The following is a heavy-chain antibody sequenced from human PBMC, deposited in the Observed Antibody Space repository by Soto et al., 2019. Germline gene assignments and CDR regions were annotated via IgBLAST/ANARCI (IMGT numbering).Heavy chain of an antibody. CDR1: GGSISSYY. Sequence: PSETRSLTCTVSGGSISSYYWSWIRQPAGKGLEWIGRIYTSGCTNYNPSLKSRVTMSVDTSKNQFSLKLSSVTAADTAVYYCARANFSTWFGGHYGMDVWGQGTTVTVSS. V-gene: IGHV4-4*07. CDR2: IYTSGCT. D-gene: IGHD3-10*01. CDR3: ARANFSTWFGGHYGMDV. J-gene: IGHJ6*02.